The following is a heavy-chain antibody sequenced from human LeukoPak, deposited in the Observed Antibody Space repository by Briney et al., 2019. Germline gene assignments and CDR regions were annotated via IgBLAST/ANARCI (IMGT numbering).Heavy chain of an antibody. Sequence: GGSLRLSCEASEFTCSRFAMSWIRQPPGTGLDWISTLSDSGCTTYYADSVRGRFTTSRDNSKDTLYLQMDNLRANDTDGYYFPKHLGSHSFLFYYMDVWGKGTSVIVSS. D-gene: IGHD2-21*01. CDR2: LSDSGCTT. CDR3: PKHLGSHSFLFYYMDV. J-gene: IGHJ6*03. V-gene: IGHV3-23*01. CDR1: EFTCSRFA.